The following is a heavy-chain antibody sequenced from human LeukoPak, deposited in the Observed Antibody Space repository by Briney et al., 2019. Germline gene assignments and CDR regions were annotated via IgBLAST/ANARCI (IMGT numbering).Heavy chain of an antibody. J-gene: IGHJ4*02. Sequence: SETLSLTCAVYGGSFSGYYWSWIRQPPGKGPEWIGEINHSGSTNYNPSLKSRVTISVDTSKNQFSLKLSSVTAADTAVYYCARGCIYDSSGYYFCYDYWGQGTLVTVSS. CDR3: ARGCIYDSSGYYFCYDY. V-gene: IGHV4-34*01. CDR1: GGSFSGYY. D-gene: IGHD3-22*01. CDR2: INHSGST.